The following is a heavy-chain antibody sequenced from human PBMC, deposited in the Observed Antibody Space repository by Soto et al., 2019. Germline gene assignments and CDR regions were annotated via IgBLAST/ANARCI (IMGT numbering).Heavy chain of an antibody. J-gene: IGHJ5*02. CDR1: GYTFTSYD. CDR3: ARGGGTILAPLP. D-gene: IGHD3-3*01. V-gene: IGHV1-2*06. Sequence: KVSCKASGYTFTSYDINWVRQAPGQGLEWMGRINPNSGATKYAQKFQGRVTLSRDTSISTAYMELSGLRSDDTAVYYCARGGGTILAPLPWGQGTLVTVSS. CDR2: INPNSGAT.